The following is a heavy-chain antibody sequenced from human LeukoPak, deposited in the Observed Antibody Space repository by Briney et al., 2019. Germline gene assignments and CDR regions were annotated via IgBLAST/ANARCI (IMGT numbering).Heavy chain of an antibody. CDR3: GRELYYDSSGFRYFQH. D-gene: IGHD3-22*01. CDR2: IYSSGST. CDR1: GGSISSYY. V-gene: IGHV4-4*07. J-gene: IGHJ1*01. Sequence: SETLSLTCTVSGGSISSYYWSWIRQPAGKGLEWIGRIYSSGSTNYNPSLKSRVTMSVDTSKNQFSLKLSSVAAADTAVYYCGRELYYDSSGFRYFQHWGQGTLVTVSS.